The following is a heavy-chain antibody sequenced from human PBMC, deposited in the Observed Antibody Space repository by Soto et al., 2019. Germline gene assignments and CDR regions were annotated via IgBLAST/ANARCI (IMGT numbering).Heavy chain of an antibody. CDR1: GYTFTSYG. J-gene: IGHJ4*02. Sequence: ASVKVSCKASGYTFTSYGISWVRQAPGQGLEWMGWISAYNGNTNYAQKLQGRVTMTTDTSTSTAYMELRSLRSEDTAVYYCARVTTTPYDFWSGYWGPFDYWGQGTLVTVSS. D-gene: IGHD3-3*01. CDR3: ARVTTTPYDFWSGYWGPFDY. V-gene: IGHV1-18*01. CDR2: ISAYNGNT.